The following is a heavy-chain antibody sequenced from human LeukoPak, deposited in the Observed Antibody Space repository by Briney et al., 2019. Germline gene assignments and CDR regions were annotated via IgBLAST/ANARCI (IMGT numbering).Heavy chain of an antibody. J-gene: IGHJ4*02. D-gene: IGHD5-24*01. V-gene: IGHV4-4*07. CDR1: GASINSGY. CDR3: AKYNVWYYCYY. Sequence: SETLSLTCTVSGASINSGYWSWIRQPAGKGLEWIGRIYTSGNTDYNPSLKSRVTMSGDTSKNQLSLKLSSVTAADTAVYYCAKYNVWYYCYYWRQVTVFSVSS. CDR2: IYTSGNT.